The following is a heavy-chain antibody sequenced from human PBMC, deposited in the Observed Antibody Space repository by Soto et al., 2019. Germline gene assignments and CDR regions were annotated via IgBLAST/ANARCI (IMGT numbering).Heavy chain of an antibody. V-gene: IGHV1-69*13. Sequence: SVKVSCKASGGTFSSYAISWVRQAPGQGLEWMGGIIPIFGTANYAQKFQGRVTMTADESTSTAYMELRSLRSDDTAVYYCARRSTPYYYDSSGYYYVAFDIWGQGTMVTVSS. CDR3: ARRSTPYYYDSSGYYYVAFDI. D-gene: IGHD3-22*01. J-gene: IGHJ3*02. CDR2: IIPIFGTA. CDR1: GGTFSSYA.